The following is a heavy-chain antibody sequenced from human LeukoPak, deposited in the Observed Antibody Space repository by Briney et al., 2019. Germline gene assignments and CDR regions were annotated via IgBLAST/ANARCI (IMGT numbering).Heavy chain of an antibody. V-gene: IGHV1-3*01. CDR3: ARDPDTDAFDI. CDR2: INAGNGNT. D-gene: IGHD2-2*02. Sequence: GASVKVSCKASGYTFTSYAMHWVRQAPGQRLEWMGWINAGNGNTKYSQKFQGRVTITRDTSASAAYMELSSLRSEDTAVYYCARDPDTDAFDIWGQGTMVTVSS. CDR1: GYTFTSYA. J-gene: IGHJ3*02.